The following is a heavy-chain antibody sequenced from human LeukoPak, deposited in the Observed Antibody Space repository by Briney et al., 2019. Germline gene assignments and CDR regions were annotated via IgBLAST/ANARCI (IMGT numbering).Heavy chain of an antibody. D-gene: IGHD6-13*01. Sequence: PSETLSLTCTVSGASISSYYWSWIRQSAGIGLEWIGRIYTSGSTNYNPSLKSRVTISVDKSKNQLSLKLSSVTAADTAVYYCARVPRIIASGYYFDYWGQGTLVTVSS. J-gene: IGHJ4*02. V-gene: IGHV4-4*07. CDR2: IYTSGST. CDR1: GASISSYY. CDR3: ARVPRIIASGYYFDY.